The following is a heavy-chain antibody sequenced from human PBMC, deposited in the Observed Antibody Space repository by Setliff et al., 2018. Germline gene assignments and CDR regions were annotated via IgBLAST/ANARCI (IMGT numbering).Heavy chain of an antibody. J-gene: IGHJ4*02. V-gene: IGHV4-4*02. CDR2: IYHSGSI. D-gene: IGHD1-1*01. CDR3: ARTGTYRYFDY. Sequence: SETLSLTCTVPGGSISSSNWWTWVRQPPGKGLEWIGEIYHSGSINYNPSLKSRLTISVDTAKNQFSLKLTSVTAADTAVYYCARTGTYRYFDYWGQGTRVTVSS. CDR1: GGSISSSNW.